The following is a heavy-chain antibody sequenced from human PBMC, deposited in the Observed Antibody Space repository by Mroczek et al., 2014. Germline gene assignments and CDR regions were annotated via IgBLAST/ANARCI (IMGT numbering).Heavy chain of an antibody. CDR2: FDPEDGET. J-gene: IGHJ3*02. D-gene: IGHD5-18*01. CDR1: GYTLTELS. CDR3: ATFPVDTAMVRRENAFDI. Sequence: QVQLVQSGAEVKKPGASVKVSCKVSGYTLTELSMHWVRQAPGKGLEWMGGFDPEDGETIYAQKFQGRVTMTEDTSTDTAYMELSSLRSEDTAVYYCATFPVDTAMVRRENAFDIVGPRDKWSPSL. V-gene: IGHV1-24*01.